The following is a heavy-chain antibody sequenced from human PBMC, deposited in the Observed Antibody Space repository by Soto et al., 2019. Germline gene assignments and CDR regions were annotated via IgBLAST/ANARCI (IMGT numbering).Heavy chain of an antibody. V-gene: IGHV1-69*13. D-gene: IGHD3-22*01. CDR3: ASDPEPNYYDSTGYGRY. CDR2: IIPIFGTA. Sequence: SVKVCCKASGGTFSNSAITWVRQAPGQGLEWMGGIIPIFGTAKYAQKFQGRVTITADESTSTAYMELSSLRPEDTAIFYCASDPEPNYYDSTGYGRYWGQGTLVTVSS. J-gene: IGHJ4*02. CDR1: GGTFSNSA.